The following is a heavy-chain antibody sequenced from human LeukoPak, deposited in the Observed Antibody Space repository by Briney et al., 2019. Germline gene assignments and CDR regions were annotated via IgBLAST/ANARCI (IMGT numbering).Heavy chain of an antibody. V-gene: IGHV5-51*01. D-gene: IGHD6-13*01. J-gene: IGHJ4*02. CDR2: IYPGDSDT. CDR1: GYSFTSYW. Sequence: GESLKISCKGSGYSFTSYWIGWVRQMPGKGLEWMGIIYPGDSDTRYSPSFQGQVTISADKSISTAYLQWSSLKASDTAMYYCARAAAAGTIGVTVFDYWGQGTLVTVSS. CDR3: ARAAAAGTIGVTVFDY.